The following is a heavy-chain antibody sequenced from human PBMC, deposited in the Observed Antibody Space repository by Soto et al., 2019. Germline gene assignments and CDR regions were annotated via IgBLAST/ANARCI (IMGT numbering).Heavy chain of an antibody. Sequence: SETLSLTCAVYGGSFSGYYWSWIRQPPGKGLEWIGEINHSGSTNYNPSLKSRVTISVDTSKNQFSLKLSSVTAADTAVYYCARIKGYCSSTSCYGRASSAYYYYYYMDVWGKGTTVTVSS. D-gene: IGHD2-2*01. CDR2: INHSGST. CDR3: ARIKGYCSSTSCYGRASSAYYYYYYMDV. V-gene: IGHV4-34*01. J-gene: IGHJ6*03. CDR1: GGSFSGYY.